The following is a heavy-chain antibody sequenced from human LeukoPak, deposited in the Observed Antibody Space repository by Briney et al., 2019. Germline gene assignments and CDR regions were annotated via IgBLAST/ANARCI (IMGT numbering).Heavy chain of an antibody. CDR3: ARVGVGYYYYGMDV. V-gene: IGHV3-23*01. CDR2: ITGSGINT. J-gene: IGHJ6*02. D-gene: IGHD2-8*01. CDR1: GFTFSSSA. Sequence: PGGSLRLSCAACGFTFSSSAMNWVRQAPGKGLEWVSAITGSGINTYYTDSVKGRFTISRDNSKNTLYLQMNSVRAEDTAIYYCARVGVGYYYYGMDVWGQGTTVTVSS.